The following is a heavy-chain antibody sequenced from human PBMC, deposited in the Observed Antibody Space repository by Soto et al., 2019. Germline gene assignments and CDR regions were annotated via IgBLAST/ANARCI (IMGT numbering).Heavy chain of an antibody. CDR2: IFHGGST. CDR1: DGSFSGYY. V-gene: IGHV4-34*12. J-gene: IGHJ4*02. Sequence: SETLSLTCAVYDGSFSGYYWSWIRQPPGKGLEWIGEIFHGGSTDYSPSLKSRVTISVDTSKNQFSLELSSVTAADTAVYYCERHNYDRNTFYYFFDYWGQRSLVTVSS. CDR3: ERHNYDRNTFYYFFDY. D-gene: IGHD3-22*01.